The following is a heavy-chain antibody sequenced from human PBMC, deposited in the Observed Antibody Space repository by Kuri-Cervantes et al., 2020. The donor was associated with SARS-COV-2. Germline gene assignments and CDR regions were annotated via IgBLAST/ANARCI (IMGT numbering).Heavy chain of an antibody. CDR3: ARDPRDYDFWFDY. CDR1: GFTLGDYA. V-gene: IGHV3-11*04. J-gene: IGHJ4*02. D-gene: IGHD3-3*01. CDR2: ISSSGSTI. Sequence: GESLETSRTTSGFTLGDYAMRWVRQAPGKGLGWGSYISSSGSTIHYADSVKGRFTISRDNAKNSLYLQMNSLRAEDTAVYCCARDPRDYDFWFDYWGQGTLVTVS.